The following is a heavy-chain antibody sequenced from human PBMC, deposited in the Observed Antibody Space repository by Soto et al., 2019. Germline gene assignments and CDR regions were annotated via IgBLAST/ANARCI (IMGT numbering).Heavy chain of an antibody. J-gene: IGHJ4*02. D-gene: IGHD5-18*01. CDR2: ISDSGDIT. CDR3: ARVGGLYTAMAPFDY. V-gene: IGHV3-23*01. Sequence: PGGSLRLSCAASEFTFSTYAMTWVRQAPGRGLQWVATISDSGDITYYADSVKGRFTISRDNSRNTLYLQMNNLRAEDTALYYCARVGGLYTAMAPFDYWGQGTLVTVSS. CDR1: EFTFSTYA.